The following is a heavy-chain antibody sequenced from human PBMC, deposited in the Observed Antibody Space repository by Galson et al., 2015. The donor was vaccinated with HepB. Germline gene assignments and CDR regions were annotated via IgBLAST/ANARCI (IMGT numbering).Heavy chain of an antibody. V-gene: IGHV4-4*02. CDR1: GGSISSSNW. CDR3: AREGFTGSSWYGNWFDP. D-gene: IGHD6-13*01. CDR2: VYHSGST. J-gene: IGHJ5*02. Sequence: SETLSLTCAVSGGSISSSNWWSWVRQPPGKGLEWIGEVYHSGSTNYNPSLKSRVTISVDESKNQFSLKLSSVTAADTAVYYCAREGFTGSSWYGNWFDPWGQGTLVTVSS.